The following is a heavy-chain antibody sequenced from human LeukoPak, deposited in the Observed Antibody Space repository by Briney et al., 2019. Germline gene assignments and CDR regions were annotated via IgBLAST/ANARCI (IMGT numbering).Heavy chain of an antibody. CDR1: GFTFSSYG. CDR2: IRYDGSNK. D-gene: IGHD6-13*01. CDR3: AKEGGQLANAFDI. V-gene: IGHV3-30*02. Sequence: GGSLRLSCAASGFTFSSYGMHWVRQAPGKGLEWVAFIRYDGSNKYYADSVKGRFTISRDNAKNSLYLQMNSPRAEDTAVYYCAKEGGQLANAFDIWGQGTMVTVSS. J-gene: IGHJ3*02.